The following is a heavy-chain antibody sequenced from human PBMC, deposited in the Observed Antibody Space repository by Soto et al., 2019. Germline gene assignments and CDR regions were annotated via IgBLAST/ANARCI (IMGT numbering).Heavy chain of an antibody. CDR3: ATLQLAGPDY. CDR1: AFTFSDYW. J-gene: IGHJ4*02. CDR2: INTDGSGT. D-gene: IGHD6-19*01. V-gene: IGHV3-74*01. Sequence: EVQLVESGGDLVQPGGSLRLSCAASAFTFSDYWMHWVRQVPGKGLVWVSRINTDGSGTSYADFVKDRFTISRDNAKNTVFLQMNSLSADDTAVYYCATLQLAGPDYWGQGTLVTVSS.